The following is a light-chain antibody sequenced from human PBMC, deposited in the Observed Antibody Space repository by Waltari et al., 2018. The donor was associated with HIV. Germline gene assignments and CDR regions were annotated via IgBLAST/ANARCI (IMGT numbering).Light chain of an antibody. Sequence: HSVLTQPPSASGTPGQRVTTPSSGRRSTLGINTANWYQQLPGTAPKLPIYSNHQRPSGVPDRFSGSKPGTSASLAIGGLQSEDEADYYCAAWDDSLKGVFGGGTKLTVL. V-gene: IGLV1-44*01. CDR2: SNH. CDR3: AAWDDSLKGV. J-gene: IGLJ3*02. CDR1: RSTLGINT.